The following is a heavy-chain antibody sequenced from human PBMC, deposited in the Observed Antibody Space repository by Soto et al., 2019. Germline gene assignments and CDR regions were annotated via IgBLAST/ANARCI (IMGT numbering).Heavy chain of an antibody. CDR3: ARDADILSGSDAFDI. D-gene: IGHD3-9*01. CDR2: ISSSSSYT. V-gene: IGHV3-11*05. CDR1: GFTFSDYY. Sequence: QVQLVESGGGLVKPGGSLRLSCAASGFTFSDYYMSWIRQAPGKGLEWVSYISSSSSYTNYADSVKGRFTISRDNAKNSLSLQRKSLRAEETAVYYCARDADILSGSDAFDIWGQGTMVTVSS. J-gene: IGHJ3*02.